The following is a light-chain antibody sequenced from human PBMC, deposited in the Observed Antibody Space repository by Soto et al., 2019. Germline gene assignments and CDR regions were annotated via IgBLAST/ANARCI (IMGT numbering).Light chain of an antibody. CDR2: DAS. J-gene: IGKJ5*01. Sequence: EVVMTPSPYTFSLSPVESAPLWFVASQSVGSNVAWYQQKPGQAPRLLIYDASNRATGIPARFSGSGSGTDFTLTISSLEPEDSAIYYCQQRNIWPPVTFGQGTRLEIK. CDR3: QQRNIWPPVT. V-gene: IGKV3-11*01. CDR1: QSVGSN.